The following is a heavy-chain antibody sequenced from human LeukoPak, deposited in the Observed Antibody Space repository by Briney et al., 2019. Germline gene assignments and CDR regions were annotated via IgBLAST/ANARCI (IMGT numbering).Heavy chain of an antibody. CDR3: AKTRGGYNWNDGDFDY. CDR2: IYWDDDR. V-gene: IGHV2-5*02. Sequence: SAPTLSQPTPPRTLTCTFSGFSLSTGGVGVGWIRQPPGKALECLALIYWDDDRRYNPALTSRLTITKDTSRNQVVLTMTDMDPVDTATYFCAKTRGGYNWNDGDFDYGGQGTLVTVS. CDR1: GFSLSTGGVG. D-gene: IGHD1-1*01. J-gene: IGHJ4*02.